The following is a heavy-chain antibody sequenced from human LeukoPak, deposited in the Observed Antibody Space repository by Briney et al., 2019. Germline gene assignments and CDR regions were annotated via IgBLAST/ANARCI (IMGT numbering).Heavy chain of an antibody. V-gene: IGHV3-21*01. J-gene: IGHJ3*02. CDR3: ARGAEELLGAFDI. Sequence: PGGSLRLSCAASGFTFSSCSMNWVRQAPGKGLEWVSSISSSSSYIYYADSVKGRFTISRDNAKNSLYLQMNSLRAEDTAVYYCARGAEELLGAFDIWGQGTMVTVSS. D-gene: IGHD2-15*01. CDR1: GFTFSSCS. CDR2: ISSSSSYI.